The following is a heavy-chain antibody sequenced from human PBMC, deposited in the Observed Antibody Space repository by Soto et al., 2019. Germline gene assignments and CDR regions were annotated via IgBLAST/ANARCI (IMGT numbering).Heavy chain of an antibody. CDR1: GFTFSDYY. CDR3: ARHNWGDYFDY. CDR2: ISSSGSTI. V-gene: IGHV3-11*01. D-gene: IGHD7-27*01. J-gene: IGHJ4*02. Sequence: GGSLRLSCAASGFTFSDYYMSWIRQAPGKGLEWVSYISSSGSTIYYADSVKGQFTISRDNAKNTLYVKMNSLRAGDTAVYYCARHNWGDYFDYWGQGTLVTVSS.